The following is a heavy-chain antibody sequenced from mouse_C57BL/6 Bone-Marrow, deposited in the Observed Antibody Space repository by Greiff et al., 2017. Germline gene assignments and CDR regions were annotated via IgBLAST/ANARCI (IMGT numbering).Heavy chain of an antibody. Sequence: VQLQQSGPELVKPGASVKIPCKASGYTFTDYNMDWVKQSHGKSLEWIGDINPNNGGTIYNQKFKGKATLTVDKSSSTAYMELRSLTSEDTAVYYCARRGYYGSSWGDWDFDVWGTGTTVTVSS. D-gene: IGHD1-1*01. V-gene: IGHV1-18*01. J-gene: IGHJ1*03. CDR3: ARRGYYGSSWGDWDFDV. CDR1: GYTFTDYN. CDR2: INPNNGGT.